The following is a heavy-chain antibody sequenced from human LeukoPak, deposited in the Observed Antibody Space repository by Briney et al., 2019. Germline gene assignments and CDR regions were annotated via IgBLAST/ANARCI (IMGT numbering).Heavy chain of an antibody. J-gene: IGHJ5*02. CDR3: ARGPGIAAAPFDP. D-gene: IGHD6-13*01. CDR2: INHSGST. Sequence: PSETLSLTCAVYGGSFSGYYWSWIRQPPGKGQEWIGEINHSGSTNYNPSLKSRVTISVDTSKNQFSLKLSSVTAADTAVYYCARGPGIAAAPFDPWGQGTLVTVSS. V-gene: IGHV4-34*01. CDR1: GGSFSGYY.